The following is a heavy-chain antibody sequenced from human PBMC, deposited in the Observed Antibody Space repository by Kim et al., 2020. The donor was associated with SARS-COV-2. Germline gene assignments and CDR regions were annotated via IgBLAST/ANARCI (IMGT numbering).Heavy chain of an antibody. J-gene: IGHJ3*02. CDR3: AKVRFAYYYDRRDAFDI. CDR1: GFTFSSYA. CDR2: ISGSGGST. V-gene: IGHV3-23*01. D-gene: IGHD3-22*01. Sequence: GGSLRLSCAASGFTFSSYAMSWVRQAPGKGLEWVSAISGSGGSTYYADSVKGRFTISRDNSKNTLYLQMNSLRAEDTAVYYCAKVRFAYYYDRRDAFDIWGQGTMVTVSS.